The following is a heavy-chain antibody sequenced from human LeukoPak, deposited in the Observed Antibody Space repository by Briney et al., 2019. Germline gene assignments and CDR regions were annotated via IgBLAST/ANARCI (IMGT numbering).Heavy chain of an antibody. CDR2: ISSSSSYI. V-gene: IGHV3-21*01. D-gene: IGHD6-19*01. J-gene: IGHJ4*02. CDR1: GFTFSSYW. CDR3: ARSPSSGKFDY. Sequence: PGGSLRLSCEASGFTFSSYWMNWVRQAPGKGLEWVSSISSSSSYIYYADSVKGRFTISRDNAKNSLYLQMNSLRAEDTAVYYCARSPSSGKFDYWGQGTLVTVSS.